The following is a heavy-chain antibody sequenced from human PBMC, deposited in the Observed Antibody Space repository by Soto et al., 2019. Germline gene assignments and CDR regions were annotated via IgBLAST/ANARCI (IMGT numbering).Heavy chain of an antibody. CDR3: AGQFKLGYCSGGSCYGNNWFDP. CDR2: FDPEDGKT. V-gene: IGHV1-24*01. J-gene: IGHJ5*02. Sequence: GASVKVSCKVSGYTLTELSMHWVRQAPGKGLEWMRGFDPEDGKTIYAQKFQGRVTMTEDTSTDTAYMELSSLRSEDTAVYYCAGQFKLGYCSGGSCYGNNWFDPWGQGTLVTVSS. D-gene: IGHD2-15*01. CDR1: GYTLTELS.